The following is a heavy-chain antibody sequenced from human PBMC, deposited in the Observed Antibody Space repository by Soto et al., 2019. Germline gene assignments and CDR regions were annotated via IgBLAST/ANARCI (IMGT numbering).Heavy chain of an antibody. CDR3: ARDLRRIAVGDYYYYGMDV. CDR2: TYYRSKWYN. V-gene: IGHV6-1*01. J-gene: IGHJ6*02. CDR1: GDSVSSNSAA. D-gene: IGHD6-19*01. Sequence: QTLSLTCFISGDSVSSNSAAWNWIRQSPSRGLEWLGRTYYRSKWYNDYAVSVKSRITINPDTSKNQFSLQLNSVTPEDTAVYYCARDLRRIAVGDYYYYGMDVWGQGTTVTVSS.